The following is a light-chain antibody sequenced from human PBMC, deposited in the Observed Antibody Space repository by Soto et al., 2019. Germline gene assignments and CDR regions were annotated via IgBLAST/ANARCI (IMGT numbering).Light chain of an antibody. CDR1: QSISSW. CDR2: KAS. Sequence: DIQMTQSPSTLSASVGDRVTITCRASQSISSWLAWYQQKPGKAPKLLIYKASSLESGVPSRFGGSGSGTEVTLTISSLQPDDFETYYCQQYNSSPTFGQGTKVEIK. CDR3: QQYNSSPT. J-gene: IGKJ1*01. V-gene: IGKV1-5*03.